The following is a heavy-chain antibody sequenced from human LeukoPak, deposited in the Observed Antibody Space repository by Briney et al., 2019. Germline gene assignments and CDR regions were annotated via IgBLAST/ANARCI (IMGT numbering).Heavy chain of an antibody. CDR2: IYSDGST. J-gene: IGHJ4*02. D-gene: IGHD5-12*01. CDR3: ARWVVATMFDY. V-gene: IGHV3-66*01. CDR1: GFTVSSSY. Sequence: GGSLRLSCAASGFTVSSSYLSWVRQAPGKGLEWVSVIYSDGSTYYADSVKGRFTISRDNSKNTLFLQMNSLRAEDTAVYYCARWVVATMFDYWGPGTLVTVSS.